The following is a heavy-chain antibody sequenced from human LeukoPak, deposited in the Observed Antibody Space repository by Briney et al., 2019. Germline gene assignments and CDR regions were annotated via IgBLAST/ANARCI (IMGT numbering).Heavy chain of an antibody. CDR3: ARAATYPQWEPPDY. Sequence: GASVKVSCKASGYTFTGYYMHWVRQAPGQGLEWMGWINPNSGGTNYAQKFQGRVTMTRDTSISTAYMELSRLRSDDTAVYYCARAATYPQWEPPDYWGQGTLVTVSS. D-gene: IGHD1-26*01. CDR2: INPNSGGT. CDR1: GYTFTGYY. V-gene: IGHV1-2*02. J-gene: IGHJ4*02.